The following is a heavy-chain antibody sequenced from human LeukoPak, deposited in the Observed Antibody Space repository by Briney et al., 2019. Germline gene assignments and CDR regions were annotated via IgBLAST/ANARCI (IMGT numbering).Heavy chain of an antibody. V-gene: IGHV3-7*01. J-gene: IGHJ4*02. CDR3: ARLNWNYADY. Sequence: GGSLRLSCTASGFTFSHHWMTWVRQAPGKGLEWVGNIQEDGSEKDYVDSVKGRFTISRDNGKNSLYLQMNSLRGEDTAVYYCARLNWNYADYWGQGTLVTVST. CDR1: GFTFSHHW. CDR2: IQEDGSEK. D-gene: IGHD3-3*01.